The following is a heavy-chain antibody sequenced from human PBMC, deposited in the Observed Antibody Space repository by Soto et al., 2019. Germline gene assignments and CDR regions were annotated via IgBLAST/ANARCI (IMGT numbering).Heavy chain of an antibody. D-gene: IGHD1-26*01. Sequence: PGGSLRLSCAISGFSVSSNYLSWVRQAPGKGLGWVSVHYSGGSTYYADSVQGRFTISRDKSNNTLYLQMRRVRAEDTAVYFCARHRHPRGTVGATSPLDTWGQGTQVTVSS. CDR3: ARHRHPRGTVGATSPLDT. J-gene: IGHJ5*02. CDR1: GFSVSSNY. V-gene: IGHV3-53*01. CDR2: HYSGGST.